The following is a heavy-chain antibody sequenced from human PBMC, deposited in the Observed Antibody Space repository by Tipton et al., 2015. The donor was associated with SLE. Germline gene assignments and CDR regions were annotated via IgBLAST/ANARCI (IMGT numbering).Heavy chain of an antibody. D-gene: IGHD3-22*01. CDR2: IYYSGST. CDR3: ARDLAPPIYYDSSGYYYLYGMDV. Sequence: LRLSCTVSGGSISSYYWSWIRQPPGKGLEWIGYIYYSGSTNYNPSLKSRVTISVDTSKNQFSLKLSSVTAADTAVYYCARDLAPPIYYDSSGYYYLYGMDVWGQGTTVTVSS. CDR1: GGSISSYY. J-gene: IGHJ6*02. V-gene: IGHV4-59*01.